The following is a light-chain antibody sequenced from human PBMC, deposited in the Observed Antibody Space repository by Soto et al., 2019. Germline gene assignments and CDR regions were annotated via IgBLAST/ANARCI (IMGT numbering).Light chain of an antibody. CDR3: AAWDDSLIGYV. J-gene: IGLJ1*01. Sequence: QLVLTQPPSASGTPGQRVTISCSGSSSNIGSNSVNWYQQLPGTAPILLIYTNNQRPSGVPARFSGSKSGPSASLAISGLQSEDEADYYCAAWDDSLIGYVFGTGTKVTVL. V-gene: IGLV1-44*01. CDR1: SSNIGSNS. CDR2: TNN.